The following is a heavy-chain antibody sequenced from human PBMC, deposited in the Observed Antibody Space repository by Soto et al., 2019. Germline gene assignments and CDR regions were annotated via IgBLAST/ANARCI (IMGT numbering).Heavy chain of an antibody. Sequence: SETLSLTCTVSGGSISSGGYYWSWIRQHPGKGLEWIGYIYYSGSTYYNPSLKSRVTISVDTSKNQFSLKLSSVTAADTAVYYCAREAHDYYYGSGSYYTPSHLGQTTLVTVSS. V-gene: IGHV4-31*03. J-gene: IGHJ4*02. CDR1: GGSISSGGYY. CDR3: AREAHDYYYGSGSYYTPSH. D-gene: IGHD3-10*01. CDR2: IYYSGST.